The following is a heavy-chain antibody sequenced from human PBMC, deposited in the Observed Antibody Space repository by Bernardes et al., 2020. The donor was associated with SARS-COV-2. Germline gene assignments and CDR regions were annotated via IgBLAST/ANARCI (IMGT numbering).Heavy chain of an antibody. CDR2: ISWNSGSI. CDR1: GFTFSSYW. D-gene: IGHD3-22*01. V-gene: IGHV3-9*01. Sequence: GGSLRLSCAASGFTFSSYWMSWVRQAPGKGLEWVSGISWNSGSIGYADSVKGRFTISRDNAKNSLYLQMNSLRAEDTALYYCAKVGGDYYDSSGDYWGQGTLVTVSS. J-gene: IGHJ4*02. CDR3: AKVGGDYYDSSGDY.